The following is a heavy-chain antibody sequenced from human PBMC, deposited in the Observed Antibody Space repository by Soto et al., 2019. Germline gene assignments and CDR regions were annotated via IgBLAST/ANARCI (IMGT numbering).Heavy chain of an antibody. Sequence: ASVKVSCKASGYTFTSYGISWVRQAPGQGLEWMGWVSAYNGNTNYAQKLQGRVTMTTDTSTSTAYMELRSLRSDDTAVYYCARDQSTAAGPNWFDPWGQGTLVTVSS. CDR2: VSAYNGNT. CDR1: GYTFTSYG. CDR3: ARDQSTAAGPNWFDP. J-gene: IGHJ5*02. D-gene: IGHD6-13*01. V-gene: IGHV1-18*01.